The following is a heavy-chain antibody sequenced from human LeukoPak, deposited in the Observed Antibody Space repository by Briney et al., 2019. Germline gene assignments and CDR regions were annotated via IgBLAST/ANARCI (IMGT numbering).Heavy chain of an antibody. CDR3: SRYGFVGADFDY. J-gene: IGHJ4*02. D-gene: IGHD1-26*01. V-gene: IGHV3-49*04. Sequence: PGRSLRLSCTASGFTFGNYAVTWVRQAPGKGLEWVGFIRSKPYGGTAEYAASVQGRFTISRDDSKTIAYLQMNSLKTEDTAVYYCSRYGFVGADFDYWAGEPWSPSPQ. CDR1: GFTFGNYA. CDR2: IRSKPYGGTA.